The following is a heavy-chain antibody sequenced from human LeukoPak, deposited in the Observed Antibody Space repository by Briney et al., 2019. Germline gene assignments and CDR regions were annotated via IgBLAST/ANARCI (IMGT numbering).Heavy chain of an antibody. CDR3: ARHGKIVVVPATTDAFDI. J-gene: IGHJ3*02. Sequence: GGSLRLSCAASAFTFSSYTMNWVRQAPGKGLERVSAISSSSSYIYYADSVKGRFTISRDNAKNPLYLQMNSLRGEDTAVYYCARHGKIVVVPATTDAFDIWGQGTMVTVSS. CDR2: ISSSSSYI. D-gene: IGHD2-2*01. V-gene: IGHV3-21*01. CDR1: AFTFSSYT.